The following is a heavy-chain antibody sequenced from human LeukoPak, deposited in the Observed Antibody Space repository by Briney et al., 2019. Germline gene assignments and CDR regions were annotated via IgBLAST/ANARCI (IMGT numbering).Heavy chain of an antibody. CDR1: GGSFSGYY. Sequence: SETLSLTCAVYGGSFSGYYWSWIRQPPGKGLKWIGEINHSGSTNYNPSLKRRVTITVDTSKNQFSLKLSSVTAADTAVYYCPRGKSQDAYYDSSGAGTFDYWGQGTLVTVSS. V-gene: IGHV4-34*01. D-gene: IGHD3-22*01. CDR3: PRGKSQDAYYDSSGAGTFDY. CDR2: INHSGST. J-gene: IGHJ4*02.